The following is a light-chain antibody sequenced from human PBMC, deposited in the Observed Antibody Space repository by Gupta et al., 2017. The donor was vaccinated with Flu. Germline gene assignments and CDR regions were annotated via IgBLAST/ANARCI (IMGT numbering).Light chain of an antibody. V-gene: IGKV1-27*01. CDR2: SAS. CDR3: QKYNTVPLT. Sequence: GDRVTITCRASQGISNFLAWYQQKPGKIPKLLIYSASTLQSGVPLRFSGSGSGTDFTLTISSLQPEDVATYYCQKYNTVPLTFGQGTKVEIK. CDR1: QGISNF. J-gene: IGKJ1*01.